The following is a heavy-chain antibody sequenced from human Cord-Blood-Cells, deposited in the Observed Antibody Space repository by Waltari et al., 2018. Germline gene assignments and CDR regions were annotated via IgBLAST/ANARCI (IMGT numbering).Heavy chain of an antibody. D-gene: IGHD1-26*01. V-gene: IGHV4-34*01. CDR3: ARLQSGDAFDI. J-gene: IGHJ3*02. CDR1: GGSFGGSY. Sequence: QVQLQQWGAGLLKPSEPLSLTCAVYGGSFGGSYWSWVRQPPGKGLEWIGEIKRSGSTNYNPSLKSRVTISVDTSKNQFSLKLSSVTAADTAVYYCARLQSGDAFDIWGQGTMVTVSS. CDR2: IKRSGST.